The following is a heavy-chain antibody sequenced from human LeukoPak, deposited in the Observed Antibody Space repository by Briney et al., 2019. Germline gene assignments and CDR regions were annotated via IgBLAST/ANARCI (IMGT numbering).Heavy chain of an antibody. CDR2: ISYDGSNK. CDR1: GFTFSSYG. J-gene: IGHJ4*02. V-gene: IGHV3-30*18. D-gene: IGHD4-11*01. Sequence: PGGSLRLSCAASGFTFSSYGMHWVRQAPGKGLEWVAVISYDGSNKYYADSVKGRFTISRDNSKNTLYLQMNSLRAKDTAVYYCAKAYSNYVGDYWGQGTLVTVSS. CDR3: AKAYSNYVGDY.